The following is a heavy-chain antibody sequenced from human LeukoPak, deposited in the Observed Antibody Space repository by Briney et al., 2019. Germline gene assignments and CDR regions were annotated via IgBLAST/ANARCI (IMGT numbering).Heavy chain of an antibody. V-gene: IGHV3-23*01. CDR1: GFTFSSYA. CDR2: ISGSGTST. Sequence: RGSLRLSCAASGFTFSSYAMSWVRQAPGKGLEWVSAISGSGTSTYYADSVKGRFTISRDNSKNTLYLQMNSLRAEDTAVYYCAKDRSWRCFDYWGQGTLVTVSS. D-gene: IGHD1-26*01. J-gene: IGHJ4*02. CDR3: AKDRSWRCFDY.